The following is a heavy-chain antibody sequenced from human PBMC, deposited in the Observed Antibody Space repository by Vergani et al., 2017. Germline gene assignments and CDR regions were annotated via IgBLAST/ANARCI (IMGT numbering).Heavy chain of an antibody. CDR1: GASVNSYY. Sequence: QVKLQESGPGLVKPSETLSLTCTVSGASVNSYYWSWIRQPPGKGLEWMGYVSFRGDTLYDPSVKGRMTISLNTSSNQFSLYLTSVTAADTAVYYCARSQIYYGAGSPDSWDQGTLVTVSS. J-gene: IGHJ5*02. CDR2: VSFRGDT. CDR3: ARSQIYYGAGSPDS. V-gene: IGHV4-59*02. D-gene: IGHD3-10*01.